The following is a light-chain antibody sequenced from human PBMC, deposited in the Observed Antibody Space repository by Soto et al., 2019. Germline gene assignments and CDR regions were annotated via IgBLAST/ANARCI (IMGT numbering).Light chain of an antibody. CDR3: CSSVGSPNWV. Sequence: QSALTQPASVSGSPGQSIAISCTGTSSDVGGYDHVSWYQQHPGKAPTLIIYEVNKRPSGVCDRFSGSKSGNTASLTISGLQAEDEADYYCCSSVGSPNWVFGGGTKLTVL. J-gene: IGLJ3*02. V-gene: IGLV2-23*02. CDR1: SSDVGGYDH. CDR2: EVN.